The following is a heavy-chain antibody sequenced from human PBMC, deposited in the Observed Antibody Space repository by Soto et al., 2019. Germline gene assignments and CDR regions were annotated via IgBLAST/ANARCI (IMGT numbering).Heavy chain of an antibody. J-gene: IGHJ4*02. D-gene: IGHD3-22*01. CDR3: ARIRDYYDSSGYQYYFDY. Sequence: ASVKVSCKASGYTFTGYGISWVRQAPGQGLEWMGWISAYNGNTNYAQKLQGRVTMTTDTSTSTAYMELRSLRSDDTAVYYCARIRDYYDSSGYQYYFDYWGQGTLVTVSS. V-gene: IGHV1-18*04. CDR1: GYTFTGYG. CDR2: ISAYNGNT.